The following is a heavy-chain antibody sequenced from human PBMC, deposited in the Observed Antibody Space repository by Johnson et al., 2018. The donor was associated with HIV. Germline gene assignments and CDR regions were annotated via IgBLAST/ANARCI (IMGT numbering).Heavy chain of an antibody. V-gene: IGHV3-23*04. CDR2: ISGRDGST. CDR1: GFNFSSYV. CDR3: AKTPTTYYRDGSGYSRAFDI. Sequence: VQLVESGGGLVQPGGSLRLSCAASGFNFSSYVMNWVRQAPGKGLEWVSVISGRDGSTYYADSVKGRFTISRDNSKNTLYLQMNSLRVEDTAVYYCAKTPTTYYRDGSGYSRAFDIWGQGTMVTVSS. D-gene: IGHD3-22*01. J-gene: IGHJ3*02.